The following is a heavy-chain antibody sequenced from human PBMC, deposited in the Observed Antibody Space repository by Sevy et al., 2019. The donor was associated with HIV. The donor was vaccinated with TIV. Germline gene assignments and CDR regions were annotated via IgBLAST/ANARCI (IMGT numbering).Heavy chain of an antibody. CDR1: GYTFTGYY. V-gene: IGHV1-2*02. D-gene: IGHD2-15*01. CDR3: TRQDSSASDI. J-gene: IGHJ3*02. CDR2: INANNGGT. Sequence: ASVKVSCKSSGYTFTGYYMHWVRQAPGQGLEWMGWINANNGGTNYVQRFQGRVTMTRDTSITTAYMELSRLTSDGTAVYYCTRQDSSASDIWGQGTVVTVSS.